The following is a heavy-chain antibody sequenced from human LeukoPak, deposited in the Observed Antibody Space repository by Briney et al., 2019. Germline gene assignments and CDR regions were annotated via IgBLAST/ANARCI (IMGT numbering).Heavy chain of an antibody. CDR1: GGSINGYH. Sequence: SETLSLTCTVSGGSINGYHWSWIRQPPGKGLEWIGYVSHSGNTNYNPSLKSRVTISIDRSKNQFSLKLSSVTAADTAVYYCARIVGATGDYWGQGTLVTVSS. CDR3: ARIVGATGDY. J-gene: IGHJ4*02. D-gene: IGHD1-26*01. V-gene: IGHV4-59*12. CDR2: VSHSGNT.